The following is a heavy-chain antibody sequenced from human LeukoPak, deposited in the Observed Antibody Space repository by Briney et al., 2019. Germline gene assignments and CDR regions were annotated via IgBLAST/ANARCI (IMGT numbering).Heavy chain of an antibody. D-gene: IGHD6-19*01. CDR3: AREDTGGRGWPREKEGLDY. J-gene: IGHJ4*02. Sequence: KFQGSVTITRDTSASTAYMELSSLRSEDTAVYYCAREDTGGRGWPREKEGLDYWGQGTLVTVSS. V-gene: IGHV1-3*01.